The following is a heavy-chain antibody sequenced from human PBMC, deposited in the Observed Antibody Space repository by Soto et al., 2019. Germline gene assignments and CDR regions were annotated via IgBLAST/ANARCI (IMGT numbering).Heavy chain of an antibody. CDR1: GGTFSSYA. CDR3: ARASSGSYRYYYYGMDV. Sequence: SVKVSCKASGGTFSSYAISWVRQAPGQGLEWMGGIIPTFGTANYAQKFQGRVTITADESTSTAYMELSSLRSEDTAVYYCARASSGSYRYYYYGMDVWGQGTTVTVSS. D-gene: IGHD1-26*01. CDR2: IIPTFGTA. J-gene: IGHJ6*02. V-gene: IGHV1-69*13.